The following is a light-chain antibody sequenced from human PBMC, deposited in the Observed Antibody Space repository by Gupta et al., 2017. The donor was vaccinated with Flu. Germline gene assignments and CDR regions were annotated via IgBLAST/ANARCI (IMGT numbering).Light chain of an antibody. Sequence: QSALTQPASVSGSPGQSIIISCTGTSTDVGGDNSASWYQHHPGKAPKLIIYDVSGRPSGVSNRFAGSKSGSTASLTISGLQAEDKADDYCSSYTSISTPYVFGSGTKVTVL. CDR1: STDVGGDNS. J-gene: IGLJ1*01. CDR3: SSYTSISTPYV. V-gene: IGLV2-14*01. CDR2: DVS.